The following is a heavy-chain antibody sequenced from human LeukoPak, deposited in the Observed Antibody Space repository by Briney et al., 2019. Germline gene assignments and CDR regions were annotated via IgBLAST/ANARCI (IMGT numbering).Heavy chain of an antibody. CDR3: ARDRGNGDYGDYFDS. CDR2: IHTSSRV. V-gene: IGHV4-61*02. Sequence: SETLSLTCTVSGDSITRGTYYWNWIRQPAGKGLEWIGRIHTSSRVNYNPSLKSRDTISIDTSRNLVSLRLTSVTAADAAVYYCARDRGNGDYGDYFDSWGQGTLVSVSS. D-gene: IGHD4-17*01. CDR1: GDSITRGTYY. J-gene: IGHJ4*02.